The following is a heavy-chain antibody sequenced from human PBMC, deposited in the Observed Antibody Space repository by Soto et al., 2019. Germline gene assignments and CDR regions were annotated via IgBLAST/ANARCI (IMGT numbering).Heavy chain of an antibody. CDR2: IYYSGTT. Sequence: PSETLSHTGSVTGGSIRSSSWSWIRQPPGKELEWMGYIYYSGTTTNYNPSLKSRVTISVDRSKNQFSLKLSSVTAADTAVYYCAAGGGLPRYYWGQGTLVTVS. CDR3: AAGGGLPRYY. CDR1: GGSIRSSS. J-gene: IGHJ4*02. D-gene: IGHD2-15*01. V-gene: IGHV4-59*12.